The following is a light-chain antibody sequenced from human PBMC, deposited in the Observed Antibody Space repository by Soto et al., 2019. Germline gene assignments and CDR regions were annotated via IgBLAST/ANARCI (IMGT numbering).Light chain of an antibody. CDR2: RAS. V-gene: IGKV3-15*01. Sequence: EIVMTQSPATLSVSPLYRSTLXFMASQSISNKVVWYQQKLGQAPRLLIYRASTRATGVPARFSGSGSGTEFTLTISSLQSEDFAVYYCQQYITWPPWTFGQGTKVDI. J-gene: IGKJ1*01. CDR1: QSISNK. CDR3: QQYITWPPWT.